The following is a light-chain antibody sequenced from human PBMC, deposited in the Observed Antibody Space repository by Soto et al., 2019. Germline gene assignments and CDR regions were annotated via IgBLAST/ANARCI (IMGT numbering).Light chain of an antibody. V-gene: IGKV1-9*01. CDR2: AAS. CDR1: QGISSY. Sequence: IQLTQSPSSLSASVGDRVTITCRASQGISSYVAWYQQKRGRAPKLLIYAASTLQSGVPSRFSGSGSGTDFTLTISSLQPEDFATYYCQQANSFPLTFGGGTKVEIK. J-gene: IGKJ4*01. CDR3: QQANSFPLT.